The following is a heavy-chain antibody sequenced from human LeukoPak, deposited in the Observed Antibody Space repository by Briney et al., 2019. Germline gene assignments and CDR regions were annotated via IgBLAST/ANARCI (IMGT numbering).Heavy chain of an antibody. CDR2: IIPIFGTA. CDR3: ARDWYYYDSSGYYYALRY. CDR1: GGTFSSYA. D-gene: IGHD3-22*01. V-gene: IGHV1-69*13. Sequence: SVKVSCKASGGTFSSYAISWVRQAPGQGLEWMGGIIPIFGTANYAQKFQGRVTITADESTSTAYMELSSLRSEDTAVYYCARDWYYYDSSGYYYALRYWGQGTLVTVSS. J-gene: IGHJ4*02.